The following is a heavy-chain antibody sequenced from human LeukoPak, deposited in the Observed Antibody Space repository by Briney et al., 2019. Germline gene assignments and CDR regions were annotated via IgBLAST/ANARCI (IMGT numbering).Heavy chain of an antibody. Sequence: GGTLRLSCAASGFTFSSYGMSWVRQAPGKGLEWVSAISGSGGSTYYADSVRGRFTISRDNARNSLYLQMNSLRAEDTAVYYCARDQGGMTLVGNAFDIWGQGTMVTVSS. CDR2: ISGSGGST. CDR1: GFTFSSYG. D-gene: IGHD3-16*01. J-gene: IGHJ3*02. CDR3: ARDQGGMTLVGNAFDI. V-gene: IGHV3-23*01.